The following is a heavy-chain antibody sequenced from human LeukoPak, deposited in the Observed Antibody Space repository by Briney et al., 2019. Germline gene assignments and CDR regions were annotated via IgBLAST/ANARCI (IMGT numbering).Heavy chain of an antibody. CDR3: ARGGYSGYDFDY. V-gene: IGHV4-59*01. CDR1: GGSISSYY. J-gene: IGHJ4*02. D-gene: IGHD5-12*01. CDR2: IYYSGST. Sequence: SETLSLTCTVSGGSISSYYWSWIRQPPGKGLEWIGYIYYSGSTNYSPSLKSRVTISVDTSKNQFSLKLSSVTAADTAVYYCARGGYSGYDFDYWGQGTLVTVSS.